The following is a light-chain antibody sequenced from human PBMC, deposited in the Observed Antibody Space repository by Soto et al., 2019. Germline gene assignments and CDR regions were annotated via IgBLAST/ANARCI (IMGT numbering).Light chain of an antibody. V-gene: IGLV2-14*01. CDR1: SSDVGGYNY. CDR3: SSYTSSSPYV. J-gene: IGLJ1*01. Sequence: QSVLTQPASVSGSPGQSITISCTGTSSDVGGYNYVSWYQQYPGKAPKLMIYDVSNRPSGVSNRFSGSKSGNTASLTISGLQAEDEADYYCSSYTSSSPYVFGTGTKLT. CDR2: DVS.